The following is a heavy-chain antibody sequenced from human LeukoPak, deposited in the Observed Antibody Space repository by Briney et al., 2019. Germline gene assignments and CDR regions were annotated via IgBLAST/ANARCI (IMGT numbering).Heavy chain of an antibody. CDR2: MNPNSGNT. J-gene: IGHJ3*02. CDR1: GYTFPSYD. V-gene: IGHV1-8*03. Sequence: ASVKVSCKASGYTFPSYDIKWVRQATGQGLEWMGWMNPNSGNTGYAQKFQGRVTITRNTSISTAYMELSSLRSEDTAVYYCARGDEDAFDIWGQGTMVTVSS. CDR3: ARGDEDAFDI.